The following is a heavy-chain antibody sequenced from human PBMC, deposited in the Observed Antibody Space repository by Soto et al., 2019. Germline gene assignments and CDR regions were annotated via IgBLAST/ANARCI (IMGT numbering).Heavy chain of an antibody. D-gene: IGHD6-19*01. J-gene: IGHJ6*02. V-gene: IGHV3-9*01. CDR3: AKDMLSKLAVAGAYYYYGMDV. CDR2: ISWNSGSI. Sequence: EVQLVESGGGLVQPGRSLRLSCAASGFTFDDYAMHWVRQAPRKGLEWVSGISWNSGSIGYADSVKGRFTISRDNAKNSLYLQMNSLRAEDTALYYCAKDMLSKLAVAGAYYYYGMDVWGQGTTVTVSS. CDR1: GFTFDDYA.